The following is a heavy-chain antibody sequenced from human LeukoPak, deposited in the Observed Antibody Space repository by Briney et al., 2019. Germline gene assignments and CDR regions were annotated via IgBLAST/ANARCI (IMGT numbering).Heavy chain of an antibody. J-gene: IGHJ4*02. CDR1: GFTFSSYA. CDR3: AKDRGGSAAYDFWSGYYSSPFDY. Sequence: GGSLRLSCAASGFTFSSYAMSWARQPPGKGRGWVSAFMGVGGTKYYADSVKGRFTISRDNSKNTLYLQMNSLRAEDTAVYYCAKDRGGSAAYDFWSGYYSSPFDYWGQGTLVTVSS. D-gene: IGHD3-3*01. V-gene: IGHV3-23*01. CDR2: FMGVGGTK.